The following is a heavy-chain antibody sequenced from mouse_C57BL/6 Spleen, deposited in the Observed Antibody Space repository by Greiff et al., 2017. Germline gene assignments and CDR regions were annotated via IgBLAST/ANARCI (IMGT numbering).Heavy chain of an antibody. CDR2: IDPSDSET. CDR1: GYTFTSYW. CDR3: ARGGYGNSYWYFDV. Sequence: QVQLQQPGAELVRPGSSVKLSCKASGYTFTSYWMHWVKQRPIQGLEWIGNIDPSDSETHYNQKFKDKPTLTVDKSSSTAYMQLSSLTSEDSAVYYCARGGYGNSYWYFDVWGTGTTVTVSS. V-gene: IGHV1-52*01. D-gene: IGHD2-1*01. J-gene: IGHJ1*03.